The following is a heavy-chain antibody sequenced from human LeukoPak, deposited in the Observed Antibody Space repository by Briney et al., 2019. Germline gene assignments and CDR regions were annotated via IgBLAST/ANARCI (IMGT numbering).Heavy chain of an antibody. J-gene: IGHJ4*02. V-gene: IGHV3-23*01. CDR1: GFTFSTYA. CDR2: ISSSGGTT. CDR3: AKDIFTGIAVTGTFDH. D-gene: IGHD6-19*01. Sequence: PGGSLRLSCAASGFTFSTYAVNWVRQAPGKGLEWVSAISSSGGTTYYADSVKGRFSISRDNSKNTLYLQMNSLRAEDTALYYCAKDIFTGIAVTGTFDHWGQGTLVTVSS.